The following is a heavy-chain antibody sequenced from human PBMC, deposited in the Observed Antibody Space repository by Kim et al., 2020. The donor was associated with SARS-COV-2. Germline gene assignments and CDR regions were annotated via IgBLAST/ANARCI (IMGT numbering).Heavy chain of an antibody. Sequence: GSTYSAEPVKGRFTISRDNSKNTLYLQMNSLRAEDTAVYYCAKAFGGLFDYWGQGTLVTVSS. D-gene: IGHD2-15*01. CDR3: AKAFGGLFDY. J-gene: IGHJ4*02. V-gene: IGHV3-23*01. CDR2: GST.